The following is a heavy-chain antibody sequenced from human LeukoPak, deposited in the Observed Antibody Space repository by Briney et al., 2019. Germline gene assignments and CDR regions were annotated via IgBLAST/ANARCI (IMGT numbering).Heavy chain of an antibody. J-gene: IGHJ4*02. CDR1: GFTFSSYA. Sequence: GGSLRLSCAASGFTFSSYAMHWVRQAPGKGLEWVAVISYDGSNKYYADSVKGRFTISRDNSKNTLYLQMNSLRAEDTAVYYCARYVVGPGYFDYWGQGTLVTVSS. D-gene: IGHD2-21*01. CDR2: ISYDGSNK. V-gene: IGHV3-30-3*01. CDR3: ARYVVGPGYFDY.